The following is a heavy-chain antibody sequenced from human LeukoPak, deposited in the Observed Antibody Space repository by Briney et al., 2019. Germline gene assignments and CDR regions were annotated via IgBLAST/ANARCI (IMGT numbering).Heavy chain of an antibody. CDR1: GFTLEDYG. D-gene: IGHD1-20*01. V-gene: IGHV3-9*01. J-gene: IGHJ4*02. CDR2: VTWSSRSK. Sequence: GGSLRLSCEASGFTLEDYGIHWVRQVPGKGLEWVSGVTWSSRSKKYADSVKGRFSISKDNAKNSLYLQMNSLRVEDTAVYYCVPLNWNPPGDFDRWGQGTLVTVSS. CDR3: VPLNWNPPGDFDR.